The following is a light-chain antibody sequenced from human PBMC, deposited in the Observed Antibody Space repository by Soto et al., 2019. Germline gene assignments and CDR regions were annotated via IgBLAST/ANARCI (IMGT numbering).Light chain of an antibody. CDR1: SSDVGGYNY. CDR3: SSYTSSDPYV. Sequence: ALTQPASVTGSPGQAITISCTGTSSDVGGYNYVSWYQQHPGEAPKLMIYEVSSQPSGVSNRFSGSKSGNTASLTISGLQAEDEADYYCSSYTSSDPYVFGTGTKITVL. J-gene: IGLJ1*01. CDR2: EVS. V-gene: IGLV2-14*01.